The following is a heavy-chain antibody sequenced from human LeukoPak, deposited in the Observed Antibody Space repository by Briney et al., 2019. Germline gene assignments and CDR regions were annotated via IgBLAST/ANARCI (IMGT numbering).Heavy chain of an antibody. CDR3: AKLVGRRGGYYGSYFDY. D-gene: IGHD1-26*01. V-gene: IGHV3-23*01. CDR1: GFTFSSYA. CDR2: ISGSGGST. Sequence: GGSLRLSCAASGFTFSSYAMSWVRQAPGKGLEWVSAISGSGGSTYYADSVKGRFTISRDNSKNTLYLQMNSLRAEDTAVYYCAKLVGRRGGYYGSYFDYWGQGTLVTVSS. J-gene: IGHJ4*02.